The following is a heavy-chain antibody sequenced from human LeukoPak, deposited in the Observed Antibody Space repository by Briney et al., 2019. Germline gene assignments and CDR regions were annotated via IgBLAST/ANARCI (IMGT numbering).Heavy chain of an antibody. CDR3: ARAGGYCGRSCPYYFDY. V-gene: IGHV1-2*02. J-gene: IGHJ4*02. Sequence: GASVKVSCKASGYTFTDYYVHWVRQAPGQGLEWMGWINPNNGGTNYAQKFQGRVTMTRNTSISTAYMELSSLRSEDTAVYYCARAGGYCGRSCPYYFDYWGQGSLVAVSS. D-gene: IGHD2-15*01. CDR1: GYTFTDYY. CDR2: INPNNGGT.